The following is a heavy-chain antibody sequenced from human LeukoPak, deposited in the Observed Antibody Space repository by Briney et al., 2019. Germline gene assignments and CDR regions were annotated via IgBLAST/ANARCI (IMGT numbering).Heavy chain of an antibody. D-gene: IGHD5-18*01. CDR2: IWYDGSNK. J-gene: IGHJ5*02. Sequence: GRSLSLSCAASGFTFRSYGMHWVRQAPGKGLEWVAVIWYDGSNKHYADSVKGRFTISRDNSKNTLYLQMNSLRAEDTAVYYCARETAMVPDHWGQGTLVTVSS. CDR3: ARETAMVPDH. V-gene: IGHV3-33*01. CDR1: GFTFRSYG.